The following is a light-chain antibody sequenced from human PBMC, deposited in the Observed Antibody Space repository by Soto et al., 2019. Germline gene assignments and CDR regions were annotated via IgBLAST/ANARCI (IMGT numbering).Light chain of an antibody. CDR1: SSDLGAYKY. V-gene: IGLV2-14*03. CDR3: SSYTNTSTLV. J-gene: IGLJ1*01. Sequence: VLTQPASVSGSPGQSITISCAGTSSDLGAYKYVSWYQQHPDKAPKLILYEVSRRPSGVSNRFSGSKSGNTASLTISGLLAEDEADYSCSSYTNTSTLVFGTGTRSPS. CDR2: EVS.